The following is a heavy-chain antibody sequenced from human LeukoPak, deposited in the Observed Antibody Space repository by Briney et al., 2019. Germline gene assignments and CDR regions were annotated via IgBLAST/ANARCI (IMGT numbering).Heavy chain of an antibody. V-gene: IGHV5-51*01. D-gene: IGHD3-22*01. CDR1: GYSFSTYW. Sequence: GESLKISCQGSGYSFSTYWIGWVRQMPGKGLEWMGLIYPSDSDTRYSPSFQGQVTISADKSISTAYLQWSSLKASDTAMYYCARGNYYDSSGYFDYWGQGTLVTVSS. J-gene: IGHJ4*02. CDR2: IYPSDSDT. CDR3: ARGNYYDSSGYFDY.